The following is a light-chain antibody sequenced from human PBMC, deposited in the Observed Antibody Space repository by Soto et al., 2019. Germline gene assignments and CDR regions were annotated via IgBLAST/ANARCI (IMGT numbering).Light chain of an antibody. CDR1: QSVSYSSNNKNY. J-gene: IGKJ3*01. CDR2: WAS. Sequence: DIVMTQSPDSLAVSLGERATINCKSSQSVSYSSNNKNYLAWYQQKPGQPPKLLIYWASTRESGVPDRFSGSGSGTDFTLTISRLQAEDVAVYYCQQYYSTPFTFGPGTKVDIK. CDR3: QQYYSTPFT. V-gene: IGKV4-1*01.